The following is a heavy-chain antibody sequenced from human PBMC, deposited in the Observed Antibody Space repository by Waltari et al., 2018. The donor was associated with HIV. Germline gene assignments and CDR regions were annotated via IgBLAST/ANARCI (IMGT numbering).Heavy chain of an antibody. J-gene: IGHJ4*02. CDR2: ILFDGSNK. Sequence: QVQLVESGGGVVQPGRSLRLSCAASGFTFNAYAMHWVRQAPGKGLDVVAVILFDGSNKYYAESVKGRFTISRDNSKNTLYLQMNSLRAEDTAVYYCARGERFLEWLPKGYWGQGTLVTVSS. D-gene: IGHD3-3*01. CDR3: ARGERFLEWLPKGY. CDR1: GFTFNAYA. V-gene: IGHV3-30*01.